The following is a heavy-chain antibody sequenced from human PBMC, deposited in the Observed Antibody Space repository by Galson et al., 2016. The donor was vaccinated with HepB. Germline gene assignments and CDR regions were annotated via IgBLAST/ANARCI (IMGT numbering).Heavy chain of an antibody. CDR3: ARGDYGAYSPFGMDV. J-gene: IGHJ6*02. D-gene: IGHD4-17*01. Sequence: SLRLSCAASGFTFSSYGMHWVRQAPGKGLKWVAVIWYDGSNKQFADSVKGRFTISRDNSKNTVYLQMSSLRAEDTAVYYCARGDYGAYSPFGMDVWGQGTTGTVSS. CDR2: IWYDGSNK. V-gene: IGHV3-33*01. CDR1: GFTFSSYG.